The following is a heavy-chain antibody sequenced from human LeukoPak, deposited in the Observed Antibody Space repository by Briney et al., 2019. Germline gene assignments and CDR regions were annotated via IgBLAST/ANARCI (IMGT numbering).Heavy chain of an antibody. CDR3: ARLGGAVEMAAHFDY. Sequence: GESLKISCKASGYSFTSYWIAWVRQMPGKGLEWMGIIYPGDSDTRYSPSFQGQVTVSADKSISTAYLQWSSLKASDTAMYYCARLGGAVEMAAHFDYWGQGTLVTVSS. V-gene: IGHV5-51*01. CDR2: IYPGDSDT. CDR1: GYSFTSYW. D-gene: IGHD5-24*01. J-gene: IGHJ4*02.